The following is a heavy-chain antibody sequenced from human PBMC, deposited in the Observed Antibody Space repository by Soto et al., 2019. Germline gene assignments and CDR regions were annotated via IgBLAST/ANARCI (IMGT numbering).Heavy chain of an antibody. J-gene: IGHJ6*02. Sequence: SETLSLTCAVYGGSFSGYYWSWIRQPPGKGLEWIGEINHSGSTNYNPSLKSRVTISVDTSKNQFSLKLSSVTAADTAVYYCARDGRYDFWSGYSRNYYYYGMDVWGQGTAVTVSS. D-gene: IGHD3-3*01. CDR3: ARDGRYDFWSGYSRNYYYYGMDV. CDR1: GGSFSGYY. CDR2: INHSGST. V-gene: IGHV4-34*01.